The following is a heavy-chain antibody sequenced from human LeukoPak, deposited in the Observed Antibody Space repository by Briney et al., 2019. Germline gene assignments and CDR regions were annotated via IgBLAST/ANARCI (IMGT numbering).Heavy chain of an antibody. J-gene: IGHJ5*02. CDR3: ARVEDSGYDYRGRFDP. D-gene: IGHD5-12*01. V-gene: IGHV4-34*01. CDR1: GGSFSFYY. CDR2: INHTGST. Sequence: KPSETLSLTCAVYGGSFSFYYWNWIRQSPGKGLEWIGEINHTGSTNYNPSLKSRVTISVDTSKNQFSLKLSSVTAADTAVYYCARVEDSGYDYRGRFDPWGQGTLVTVSS.